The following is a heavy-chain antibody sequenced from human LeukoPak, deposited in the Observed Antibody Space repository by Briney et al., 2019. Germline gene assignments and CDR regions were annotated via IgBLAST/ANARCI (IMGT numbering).Heavy chain of an antibody. CDR3: ARDTIHYGMDV. Sequence: GGSLRLSCAASGFTFSDYYMSWIRQAPGKGLEWVSYISSSGSTIYYADSVKGRFTISRDNSKNTLYLQMNSLRAEDTAVYYCARDTIHYGMDVWGQGTTVTVSS. CDR1: GFTFSDYY. CDR2: ISSSGSTI. J-gene: IGHJ6*02. V-gene: IGHV3-11*04. D-gene: IGHD5-24*01.